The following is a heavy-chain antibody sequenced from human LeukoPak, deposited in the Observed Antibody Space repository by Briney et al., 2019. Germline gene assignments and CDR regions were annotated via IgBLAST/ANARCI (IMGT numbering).Heavy chain of an antibody. V-gene: IGHV3-23*01. Sequence: GGSLRLSCAVSGLTFNMYAMSWVRQAPGKGLEWVSGISGGGGSTYYADSVKGRFTISRDNSKNTLYLQMNSLRAEDTAVYYCAKDGEGATTVYYFDYWGQGTLVTVSS. D-gene: IGHD1-26*01. CDR3: AKDGEGATTVYYFDY. J-gene: IGHJ4*02. CDR2: ISGGGGST. CDR1: GLTFNMYA.